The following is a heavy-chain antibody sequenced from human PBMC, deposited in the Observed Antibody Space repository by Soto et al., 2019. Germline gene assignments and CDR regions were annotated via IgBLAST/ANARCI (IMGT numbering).Heavy chain of an antibody. D-gene: IGHD3-10*01. J-gene: IGHJ6*02. CDR1: GFTFSSYG. V-gene: IGHV3-30*18. Sequence: QVQLVESGGGVVQPGRSLRLSCAASGFTFSSYGMHWVRQAPGKGLEWVAVISYDGSNKYYADSVKGRFTISRDNSKNTLYLQMNSLRAEDTAVYYCAKDVLGRRFGELSWFPYYGMDDWGQGTTVTVSS. CDR2: ISYDGSNK. CDR3: AKDVLGRRFGELSWFPYYGMDD.